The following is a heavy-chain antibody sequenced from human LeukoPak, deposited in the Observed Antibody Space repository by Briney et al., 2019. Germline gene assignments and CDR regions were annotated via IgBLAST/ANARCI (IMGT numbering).Heavy chain of an antibody. CDR2: ISGSGGST. V-gene: IGHV3-23*01. CDR1: GFTISSYA. D-gene: IGHD6-19*01. Sequence: GGSLRLSCAASGFTISSYAMSWVRQAPGKGLEWVSAISGSGGSTYYADSVKGRFTISRDNSKNTLYLQMNSLRAEDTAVYYCAKVGVAPLGRYFDYWGQGTLVTVSS. CDR3: AKVGVAPLGRYFDY. J-gene: IGHJ4*02.